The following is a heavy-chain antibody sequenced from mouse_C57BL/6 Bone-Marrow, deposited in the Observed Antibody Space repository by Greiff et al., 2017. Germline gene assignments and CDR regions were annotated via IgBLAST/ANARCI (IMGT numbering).Heavy chain of an antibody. V-gene: IGHV2-3*01. CDR1: GFSLTSYG. J-gene: IGHJ4*01. CDR2: ICGDGST. CDR3: AKIYRKRGAMDY. D-gene: IGHD2-14*01. Sequence: VKLVESGPGLVAPSQSLSITCTVSGFSLTSYGVSWVRQPPGKGLEWLGVICGDGSTTYHSALISRMSISKDNSTSQVFLKLNSLQTDDTATYYCAKIYRKRGAMDYWGQGTSVTVAS.